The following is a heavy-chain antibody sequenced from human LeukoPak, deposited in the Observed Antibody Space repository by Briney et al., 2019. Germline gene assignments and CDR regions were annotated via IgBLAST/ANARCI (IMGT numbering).Heavy chain of an antibody. D-gene: IGHD5/OR15-5a*01. J-gene: IGHJ4*02. CDR3: AKVDLSAVYD. V-gene: IGHV3-23*01. CDR2: ISGSSGST. Sequence: GGSLRLSCAASGFTFSSSVMTWVSQAPGKGLDWVSAISGSSGSTYYAASVKGRFTISKDNSKNTLYLQMNSLRAEDTALYFCAKVDLSAVYDWGQGTLVTVSS. CDR1: GFTFSSSV.